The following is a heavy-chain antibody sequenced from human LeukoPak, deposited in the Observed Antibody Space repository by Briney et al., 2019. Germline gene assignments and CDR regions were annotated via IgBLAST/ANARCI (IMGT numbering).Heavy chain of an antibody. V-gene: IGHV3-48*03. CDR2: ISSSGSTI. Sequence: RGSLRLSCVASGFTFSIYEMNWVRPAPEGGLEWVSYISSSGSTIYYADSVKGRFTISRDNAKNSLYLQMNSLRAEATAVYYCAELGITMIGGVWGKGTTVTISS. CDR3: AELGITMIGGV. J-gene: IGHJ6*04. CDR1: GFTFSIYE. D-gene: IGHD3-10*02.